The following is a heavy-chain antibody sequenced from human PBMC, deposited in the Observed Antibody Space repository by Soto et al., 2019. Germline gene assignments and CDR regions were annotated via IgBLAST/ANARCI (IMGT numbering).Heavy chain of an antibody. J-gene: IGHJ4*02. D-gene: IGHD1-20*01. CDR3: ARGYKSNHFEY. CDR2: IIPIFGTA. V-gene: IGHV1-69*13. CDR1: GGTCSSYA. Sequence: SVKVSCKASGGTCSSYAISWVRQAPGQGRELMGGIIPIFGTANYAQKFQGRVTISADESTSTAYMELRGLRSDDTAVYYWARGYKSNHFEYWGEGSMVSASS.